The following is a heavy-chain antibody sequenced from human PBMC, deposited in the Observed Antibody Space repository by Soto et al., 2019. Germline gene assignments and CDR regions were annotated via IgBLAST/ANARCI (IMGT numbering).Heavy chain of an antibody. V-gene: IGHV4-31*03. CDR3: ARDEMVYAILYY. D-gene: IGHD2-8*01. CDR2: IYYSGST. Sequence: QVQLQESGPGLVKPSQTLSLTCTVSGGSISSGGYYWSWIRQHPGKGLEWIGNIYYSGSTYYTPSLQSRVTISVDTSKNQFSLKLSSVTAADTAVYYCARDEMVYAILYYWGQGTLVTVSS. J-gene: IGHJ4*02. CDR1: GGSISSGGYY.